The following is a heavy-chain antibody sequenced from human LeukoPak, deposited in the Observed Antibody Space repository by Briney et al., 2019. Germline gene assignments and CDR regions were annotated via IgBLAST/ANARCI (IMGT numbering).Heavy chain of an antibody. CDR1: GYTFTGYY. CDR3: ARTRGYSYGAIDY. Sequence: ASVKVSCKASGYTFTGYYMHWVRQAPGQGLEWMGWINPNSDGTNYAQKFQGRVTMTRDTSISTAYMELSRLRSDDTAVYYCARTRGYSYGAIDYWGQGTLVTVSS. V-gene: IGHV1-2*02. D-gene: IGHD5-18*01. CDR2: INPNSDGT. J-gene: IGHJ4*02.